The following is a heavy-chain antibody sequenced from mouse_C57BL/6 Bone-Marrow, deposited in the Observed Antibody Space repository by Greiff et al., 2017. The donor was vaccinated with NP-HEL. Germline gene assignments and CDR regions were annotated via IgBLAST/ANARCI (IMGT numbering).Heavy chain of an antibody. V-gene: IGHV5-6*01. CDR1: GFTFSSYG. Sequence: EVKLVESGGDLVKPGGSLKLSCAASGFTFSSYGMSWVRQTPDKRLEWVATISSGGSYTYYPDSVKGRFTISRDNAKNTLYLQMSSLKSEDTAMYYCARQRGYGYDGDYWGQGTTLTVSS. D-gene: IGHD2-2*01. CDR3: ARQRGYGYDGDY. J-gene: IGHJ2*01. CDR2: ISSGGSYT.